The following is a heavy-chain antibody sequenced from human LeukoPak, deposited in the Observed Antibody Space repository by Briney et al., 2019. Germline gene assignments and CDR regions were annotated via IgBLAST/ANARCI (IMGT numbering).Heavy chain of an antibody. CDR2: IYYSGST. Sequence: SETLSLTCTVSGGSISSSSYYWGWIRQPPGKGLEWIGSIYYSGSTYYNPSLKSRVTISVDTSKNQFSLKLSSVTAADTAVYYCARYDGLKAYFDYWGQGTLVTVSS. V-gene: IGHV4-39*01. CDR1: GGSISSSSYY. D-gene: IGHD1-1*01. CDR3: ARYDGLKAYFDY. J-gene: IGHJ4*02.